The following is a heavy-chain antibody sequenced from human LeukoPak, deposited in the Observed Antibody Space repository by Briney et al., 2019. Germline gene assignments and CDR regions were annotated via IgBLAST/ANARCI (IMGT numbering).Heavy chain of an antibody. Sequence: SETLSLTCAVSGGSISSSNWWSWVHQPPGKGLEWIGEIYHSGSTNYNPSLKSRVTISVDKSKNQFSLKLSSVTAADTAVYYCARDGGEGNNWFDPWGQGTLVTVSS. D-gene: IGHD2-21*01. V-gene: IGHV4-4*02. J-gene: IGHJ5*02. CDR2: IYHSGST. CDR1: GGSISSSNW. CDR3: ARDGGEGNNWFDP.